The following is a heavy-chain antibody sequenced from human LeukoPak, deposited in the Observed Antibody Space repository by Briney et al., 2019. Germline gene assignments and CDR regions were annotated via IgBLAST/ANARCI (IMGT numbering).Heavy chain of an antibody. Sequence: GGSLRLSCAASGFTFSSYWMSWVRQAPGKGLEWVSYISSSGSTIYYADSVKGRFTISRDNAKNSLYLQMNSLRSEDTAVYYCARDGKGGYDWDNYYYYYMDVWGKGTTVTVSS. V-gene: IGHV3-48*04. CDR2: ISSSGSTI. CDR1: GFTFSSYW. CDR3: ARDGKGGYDWDNYYYYYMDV. J-gene: IGHJ6*03. D-gene: IGHD5-12*01.